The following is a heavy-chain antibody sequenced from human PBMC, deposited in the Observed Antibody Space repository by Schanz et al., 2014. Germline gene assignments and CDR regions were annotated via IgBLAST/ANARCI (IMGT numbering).Heavy chain of an antibody. V-gene: IGHV1-69*04. J-gene: IGHJ5*02. CDR1: GYTFSDYG. CDR2: IIPNLGSA. Sequence: QVQLVQSGDEVKKPGASVKVSCKTSGYTFSDYGISWVRQAPGQGLEWMGRIIPNLGSANYAQKFQGRVTITADKSTSTVYMELSSLRSEDTAIYYCARGNTIFGVVILGWLDPWGQGTLVTVSS. CDR3: ARGNTIFGVVILGWLDP. D-gene: IGHD3-3*01.